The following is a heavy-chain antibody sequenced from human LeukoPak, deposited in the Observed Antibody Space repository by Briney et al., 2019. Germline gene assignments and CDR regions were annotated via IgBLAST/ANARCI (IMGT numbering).Heavy chain of an antibody. V-gene: IGHV4-34*01. CDR1: GGSFSHYY. Sequence: SETLSLTCAVYGGSFSHYYWSWIRQSPGMGLEWIGEINDSGTINSNPSLMSRVTISLDKSKNQFSLRLSSATAADTAVYYCARRWNYGRNYYIDVWGKGATVSVSS. J-gene: IGHJ6*03. CDR3: ARRWNYGRNYYIDV. D-gene: IGHD1-7*01. CDR2: INDSGTI.